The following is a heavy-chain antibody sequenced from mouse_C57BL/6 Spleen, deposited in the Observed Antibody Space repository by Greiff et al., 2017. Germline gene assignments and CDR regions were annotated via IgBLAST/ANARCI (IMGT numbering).Heavy chain of an antibody. CDR3: TRAGRDY. D-gene: IGHD3-3*01. CDR2: IDPETGGT. CDR1: GYTFTDYE. J-gene: IGHJ2*01. Sequence: VKLMESGAELVRPGASVTLSCTASGYTFTDYEMHWVKQTPVHGLEWIGAIDPETGGTAYNQKFKGKAILTADKSSSTAYMELSSLTSEDSAVYYCTRAGRDYWGQGTTLTVSS. V-gene: IGHV1-15*01.